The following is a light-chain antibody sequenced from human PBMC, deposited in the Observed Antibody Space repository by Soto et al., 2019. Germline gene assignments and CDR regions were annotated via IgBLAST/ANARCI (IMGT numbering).Light chain of an antibody. Sequence: EIVLTQSPGTLSLSPGERATLSCRASQSVSSSYLAWYQQKPGQAPRLLFYGASSRATGIPDRFSGSGSGTDFTLTISRLEPEDLAVYYCQQYGSSHTFGQGTRLEIK. V-gene: IGKV3-20*01. J-gene: IGKJ5*01. CDR1: QSVSSSY. CDR2: GAS. CDR3: QQYGSSHT.